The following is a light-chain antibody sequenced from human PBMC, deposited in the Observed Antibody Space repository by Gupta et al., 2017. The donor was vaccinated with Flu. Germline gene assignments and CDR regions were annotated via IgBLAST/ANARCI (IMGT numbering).Light chain of an antibody. CDR3: QQRSDWRIT. V-gene: IGKV3-11*01. J-gene: IGKJ5*01. Sequence: EVVLTQSPATLSLSPGERATLSCRASQSVDGFLAWYQQRPGQAPRLLIYDTSKRATGLPARFSGSGFGTEFTLTISSLEPGDFAVYYCQQRSDWRITFGQGTRLEIK. CDR2: DTS. CDR1: QSVDGF.